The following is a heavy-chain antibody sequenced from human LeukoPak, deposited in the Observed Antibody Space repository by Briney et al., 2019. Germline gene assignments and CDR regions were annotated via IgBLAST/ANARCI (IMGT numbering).Heavy chain of an antibody. D-gene: IGHD4-17*01. CDR1: GFTFSSYS. CDR2: IKQDGSEK. V-gene: IGHV3-7*01. Sequence: GGSLRLSCAASGFTFSSYSMNWVRQAPGKGLEWVANIKQDGSEKYYVDSVKGRFTISRDNAKNSLYLQMNSLRAEDTAVYYCAKDLHDYGDYGPDYWGQGTLVTVSS. CDR3: AKDLHDYGDYGPDY. J-gene: IGHJ4*02.